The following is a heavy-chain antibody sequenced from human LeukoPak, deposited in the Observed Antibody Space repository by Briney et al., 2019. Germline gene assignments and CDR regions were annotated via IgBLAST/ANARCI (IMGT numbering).Heavy chain of an antibody. V-gene: IGHV4-39*01. CDR3: ARHWSRDYYDSSGYWSPLDY. CDR2: IYYSGST. D-gene: IGHD3-22*01. CDR1: GGSISSSDYS. J-gene: IGHJ4*02. Sequence: KASETLSLTCTVSGGSISSSDYSWGWIRQPPGKGLEWIGSIYYSGSTYYNPSLKSRVTISADTSKNQFSLKLSSVTAADTAVYYCARHWSRDYYDSSGYWSPLDYWGQGTLVTVSS.